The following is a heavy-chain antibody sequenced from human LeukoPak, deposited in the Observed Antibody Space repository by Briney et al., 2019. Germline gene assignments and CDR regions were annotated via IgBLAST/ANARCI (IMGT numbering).Heavy chain of an antibody. CDR1: GYIFSNHW. V-gene: IGHV5-51*01. CDR3: AKEAMTGTGIGLDY. Sequence: EESLKISCKGSGYIFSNHWIGWVRQMPGKGLEWMGIIYPGDSDTRYSPSFQGQITISADKSISTAYLQWKSLKASDTAMYYCAKEAMTGTGIGLDYWGQGTLVTVSS. D-gene: IGHD1-1*01. CDR2: IYPGDSDT. J-gene: IGHJ4*02.